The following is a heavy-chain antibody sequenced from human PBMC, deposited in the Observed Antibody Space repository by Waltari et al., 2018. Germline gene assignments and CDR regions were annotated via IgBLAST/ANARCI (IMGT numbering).Heavy chain of an antibody. CDR1: GFTFSDHY. V-gene: IGHV3-72*01. D-gene: IGHD2-15*01. CDR3: ASGSGGY. Sequence: EVQLVESGGGLVQPGGSLRLSCAASGFTFSDHYMDWVRQAPGKGLEWVGRTRNKANSYTTEYAASVKGRFTISRDDSKNSLYLQMNSLKTEDTAVYYCASGSGGYWGQGTLVTVSS. J-gene: IGHJ4*02. CDR2: TRNKANSYTT.